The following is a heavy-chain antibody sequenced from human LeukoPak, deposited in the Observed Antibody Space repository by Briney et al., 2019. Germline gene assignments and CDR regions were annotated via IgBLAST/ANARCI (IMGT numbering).Heavy chain of an antibody. CDR1: GYTFTSYD. CDR3: AREVDLGYDYVWGSYRY. Sequence: GASVKVSCKASGYTFTSYDINWVRQATGQGLEWMGWMNPNSGNTGYAQKFQGRVTMTRNTSISTAYMELSSLRSEDTAVYYCAREVDLGYDYVWGSYRYRGQGTLVTVSS. D-gene: IGHD3-16*02. J-gene: IGHJ4*02. V-gene: IGHV1-8*01. CDR2: MNPNSGNT.